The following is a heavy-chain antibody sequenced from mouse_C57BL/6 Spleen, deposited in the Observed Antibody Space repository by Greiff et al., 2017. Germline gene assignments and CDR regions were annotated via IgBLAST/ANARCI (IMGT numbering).Heavy chain of an antibody. Sequence: QVQLQQPGAELVKPGASVKLSCKASGYTFTSYWMQWVKQRPGQGLEWIGEIDPSDSYTNYNQKFKGKATLTVDTSSSTAYMQLSSLTSEDSAVYYGARGGERAQAYWDFEVWGTGTTVTVSS. J-gene: IGHJ1*03. CDR2: IDPSDSYT. D-gene: IGHD3-2*02. CDR3: ARGGERAQAYWDFEV. V-gene: IGHV1-50*01. CDR1: GYTFTSYW.